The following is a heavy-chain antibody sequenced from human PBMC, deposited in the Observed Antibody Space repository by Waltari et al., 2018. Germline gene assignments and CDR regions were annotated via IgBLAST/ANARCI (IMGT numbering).Heavy chain of an antibody. D-gene: IGHD2-2*01. CDR2: VHHSVKT. CDR1: W. CDR3: AGDRAIGLFFDY. J-gene: IGHJ4*02. V-gene: IGHV4-4*02. Sequence: WWSWVRQSQEKGLEWIGQVHHSVKTHYNPSLQSRVTISVDKPKNQLCLNLNSVTAAAAAIYYCAGDRAIGLFFDYWGRGTLVTVSS.